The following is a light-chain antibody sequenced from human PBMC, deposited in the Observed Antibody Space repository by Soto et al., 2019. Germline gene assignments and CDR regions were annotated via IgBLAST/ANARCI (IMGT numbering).Light chain of an antibody. CDR2: GAS. V-gene: IGKV3-20*01. J-gene: IGKJ2*01. Sequence: EIVLTQSPGTLSLSPGERATLSCRASQSVSSSYLAWYQQKPGQAPRLLIYGASSRATGIPDRFSGSGSGTDFTITISIPEPEDFAVYYCQQYISWTFGQGTKLEIK. CDR1: QSVSSSY. CDR3: QQYISWT.